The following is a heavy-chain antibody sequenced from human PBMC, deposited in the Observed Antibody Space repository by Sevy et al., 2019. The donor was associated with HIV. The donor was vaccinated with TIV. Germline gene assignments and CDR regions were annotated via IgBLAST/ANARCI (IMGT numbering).Heavy chain of an antibody. CDR1: GFSLSTSGVG. D-gene: IGHD6-13*01. V-gene: IGHV2-5*01. CDR2: IYWNDDK. Sequence: SGPTLGNPTQTLTLTCTFSGFSLSTSGVGVGWIRQPPGKALEWLALIYWNDDKRYSPSLKSRLTITKDTSKNQVVLTMTNMDPVDTATYYCAQTYSSSPAGFFDYWGQGTLVTVSS. J-gene: IGHJ4*02. CDR3: AQTYSSSPAGFFDY.